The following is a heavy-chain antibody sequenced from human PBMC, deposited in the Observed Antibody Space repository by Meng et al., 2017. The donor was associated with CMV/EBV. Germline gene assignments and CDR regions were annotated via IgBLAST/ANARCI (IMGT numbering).Heavy chain of an antibody. CDR1: GGSVSSGSYY. CDR2: IYYSGST. CDR3: ARAVAYYDFWSGYPWGMDV. Sequence: SETLSLTCTVSGGSVSSGSYYWSWIRQPPGKGLEWIGHIYYSGSTNYNPSLKSRVTISVDTSKNQFSLKLSSVTAADTAVYYCARAVAYYDFWSGYPWGMDVWGQGTTVTVSS. V-gene: IGHV4-61*01. J-gene: IGHJ6*02. D-gene: IGHD3-3*01.